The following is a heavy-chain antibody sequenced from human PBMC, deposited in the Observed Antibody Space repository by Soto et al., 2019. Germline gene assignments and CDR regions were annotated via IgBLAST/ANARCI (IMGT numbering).Heavy chain of an antibody. CDR2: ISGSGNST. CDR3: AKVNGYSYGPVDY. Sequence: EVQLLESGGGLVQPGGSLRLSCVTSGFTFGSYAMSWVRQAPGKGLECVSTISGSGNSTYYADSVKGRFTISRDKSKNMVHLQMNSLRAEDTAVYYCAKVNGYSYGPVDYWGQGTLLTVSS. D-gene: IGHD5-18*01. J-gene: IGHJ4*02. V-gene: IGHV3-23*01. CDR1: GFTFGSYA.